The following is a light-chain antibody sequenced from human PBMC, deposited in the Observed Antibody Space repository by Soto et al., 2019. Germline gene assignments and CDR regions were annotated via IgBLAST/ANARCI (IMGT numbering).Light chain of an antibody. J-gene: IGKJ1*01. Sequence: EIVMTQSPATLSVSPGERATLSCRASQSVSSNLAWYQQKPGQAPRLLIYGASTRATGIPARFSGSGSGTEFTLTISSLQSEDFAVYYCQQYNNWPRTFGQGNEV. CDR1: QSVSSN. V-gene: IGKV3-15*01. CDR2: GAS. CDR3: QQYNNWPRT.